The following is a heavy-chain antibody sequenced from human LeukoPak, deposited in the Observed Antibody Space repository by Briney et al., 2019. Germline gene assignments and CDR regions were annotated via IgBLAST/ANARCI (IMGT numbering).Heavy chain of an antibody. Sequence: GASVNVSCKVSGYTLTELSMHWVRQAPGKGLEWMGGFDPEDGETIYAQKFQGRVTMTEDTSTDTAYMELSSLRSEDTAVYYCATQGGIAVAGMVDYWGQGTLVTVSS. D-gene: IGHD6-19*01. CDR1: GYTLTELS. CDR2: FDPEDGET. V-gene: IGHV1-24*01. CDR3: ATQGGIAVAGMVDY. J-gene: IGHJ4*02.